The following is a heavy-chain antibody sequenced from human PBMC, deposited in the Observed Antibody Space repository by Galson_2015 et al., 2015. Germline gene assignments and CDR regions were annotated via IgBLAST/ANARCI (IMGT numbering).Heavy chain of an antibody. CDR3: ARYVVVVDLYYYYGMDV. D-gene: IGHD2-15*01. J-gene: IGHJ6*02. CDR2: IYYSGST. CDR1: GGSISSGGYY. V-gene: IGHV4-31*03. Sequence: TLSLTCTVSGGSISSGGYYWSWIRQHPGKGLEWIGYIYYSGSTYYNPSLKSRVTISVDTSKNQFSLKLSSVTAADTAVYYCARYVVVVDLYYYYGMDVWGQGTTVTVSS.